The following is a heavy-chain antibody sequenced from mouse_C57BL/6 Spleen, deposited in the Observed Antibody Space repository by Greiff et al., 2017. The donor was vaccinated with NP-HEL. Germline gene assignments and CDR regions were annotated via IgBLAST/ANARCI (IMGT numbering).Heavy chain of an antibody. CDR1: GYAFSSSW. D-gene: IGHD2-12*01. CDR2: IYPGDGDT. Sequence: QVQLQQSGPELVKPGASVKISCKASGYAFSSSWMNWVKQRPGKGLEWIGRIYPGDGDTNYNGKFKGKATLTADKSSSTAYMQLSSLTSEDSAVYCCASYDGAMDYWGQGTSVTVSS. J-gene: IGHJ4*01. CDR3: ASYDGAMDY. V-gene: IGHV1-82*01.